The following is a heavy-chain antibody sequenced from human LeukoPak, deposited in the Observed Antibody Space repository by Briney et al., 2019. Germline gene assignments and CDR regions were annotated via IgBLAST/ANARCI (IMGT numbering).Heavy chain of an antibody. CDR1: GFTFSSYE. V-gene: IGHV3-48*03. D-gene: IGHD3-16*02. J-gene: IGHJ4*02. Sequence: GGSLRLSCAASGFTFSSYEMNWVRQAPGQGLEWISYISSSGTIYYADSVKGRFTISRDNAKNSLYLEMYSLRDEDTAVYYCARDQNHYVWGTYRYNPFDYWGQGTLVTVCS. CDR3: ARDQNHYVWGTYRYNPFDY. CDR2: ISSSGTI.